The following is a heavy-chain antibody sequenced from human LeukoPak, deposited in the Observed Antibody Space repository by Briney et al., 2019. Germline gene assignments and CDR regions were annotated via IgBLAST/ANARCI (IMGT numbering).Heavy chain of an antibody. CDR3: ARDRGYDFWSGLFDY. V-gene: IGHV3-21*01. Sequence: GSLRLSCAASGFTFSSYSMNWIRQAPGKGLEWVSSISSSSSYIYYADSVKGRFTISRDNAKNSLYLQMNSLRAEDTAVYYCARDRGYDFWSGLFDYWGQGTLVTVSS. D-gene: IGHD3-3*01. J-gene: IGHJ4*02. CDR2: ISSSSSYI. CDR1: GFTFSSYS.